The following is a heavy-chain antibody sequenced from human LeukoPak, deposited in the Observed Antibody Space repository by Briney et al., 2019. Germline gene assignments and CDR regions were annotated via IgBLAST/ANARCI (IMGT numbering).Heavy chain of an antibody. CDR2: ISGSGGST. D-gene: IGHD3-10*01. V-gene: IGHV3-23*01. CDR3: AKDLVTMVRGARDYYMDV. J-gene: IGHJ6*03. CDR1: GFTFSSYA. Sequence: GGPLRLXCAASGFTFSSYAMSWVRQAPGKGLEWVSAISGSGGSTYYADSVKGRFTISRDNSKNTLYLQMNSLRAEDTAVYYCAKDLVTMVRGARDYYMDVRGKGTTVTVSS.